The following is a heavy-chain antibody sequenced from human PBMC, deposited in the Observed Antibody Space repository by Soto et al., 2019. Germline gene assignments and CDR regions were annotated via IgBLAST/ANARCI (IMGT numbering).Heavy chain of an antibody. D-gene: IGHD6-13*01. V-gene: IGHV4-34*01. Sequence: PXGTLSLTCAVYGGSFSGYYWSWIRQPPGKGLEWIGEINHSGSTNYNPSLKSRVTISVDTSKNQFSLKLSSVTAADTAVYYCARVGAAAGTGSWFDPWGQGTLVTVSS. CDR2: INHSGST. CDR1: GGSFSGYY. J-gene: IGHJ5*02. CDR3: ARVGAAAGTGSWFDP.